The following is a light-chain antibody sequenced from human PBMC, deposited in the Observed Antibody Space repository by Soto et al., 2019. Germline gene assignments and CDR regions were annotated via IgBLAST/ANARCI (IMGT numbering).Light chain of an antibody. CDR1: SSDVGGYNY. V-gene: IGLV2-8*01. CDR2: EVS. CDR3: SSYAGSNNFGYV. J-gene: IGLJ1*01. Sequence: QSVLTQPPSASGSPGQSVTISCTGTSSDVGGYNYVSWYQQHPGKAPKLMIYEVSKRPSGVPDRFSGSKSGNTASLTVSGLQAEDEADYYCSSYAGSNNFGYVFGTGTKVTVL.